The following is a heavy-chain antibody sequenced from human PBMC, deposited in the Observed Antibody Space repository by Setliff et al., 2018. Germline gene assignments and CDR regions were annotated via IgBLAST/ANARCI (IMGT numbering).Heavy chain of an antibody. V-gene: IGHV1-18*01. Sequence: GASVKVSCKTSGYTFSNYGVSWVRQAPGQGLEWMGWISGYDGNTKYAQNLHGRVTMTTDTSTTTAYMELRSLRSDDTAVYYCASERIYDGLNYNGMDVWGQGTTVTVSS. CDR2: ISGYDGNT. D-gene: IGHD3-3*01. CDR1: GYTFSNYG. CDR3: ASERIYDGLNYNGMDV. J-gene: IGHJ6*01.